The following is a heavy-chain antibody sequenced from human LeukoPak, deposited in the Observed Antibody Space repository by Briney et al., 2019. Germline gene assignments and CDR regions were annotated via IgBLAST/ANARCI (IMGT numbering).Heavy chain of an antibody. CDR2: INPNSGGT. V-gene: IGHV1-2*02. J-gene: IGHJ6*03. CDR1: GYTFTGYY. Sequence: ASVKVSCKASGYTFTGYYMHWVRQAPGQGLEWMGWINPNSGGTNYAQKFQGRVTMTRDTSISTAYMELSRLRSDDTAVYYCARALKASGYSLIPYYYYYMDVWGKGTTVTVSS. CDR3: ARALKASGYSLIPYYYYYMDV. D-gene: IGHD3-3*01.